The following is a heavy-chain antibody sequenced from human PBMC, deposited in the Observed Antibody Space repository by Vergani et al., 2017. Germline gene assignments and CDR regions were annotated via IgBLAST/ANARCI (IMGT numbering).Heavy chain of an antibody. CDR2: INPNSGGT. CDR1: GYTFIGYY. V-gene: IGHV1-2*02. CDR3: SCSRSRDYYYGMDV. J-gene: IGHJ6*02. Sequence: QVQLVQSGAEVKKPGASVKVSCKAPGYTFIGYYMHWVRQAPGQGLEWMGWINPNSGGTNYAQQFQGRVTMTRDTSISTAYMELSRLRSDDTAVYYCSCSRSRDYYYGMDVWGQGTTVTVSS. D-gene: IGHD2-15*01.